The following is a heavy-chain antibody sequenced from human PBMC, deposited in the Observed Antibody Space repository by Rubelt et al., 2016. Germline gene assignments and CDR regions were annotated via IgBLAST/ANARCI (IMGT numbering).Heavy chain of an antibody. D-gene: IGHD6-6*01. CDR2: ISADNGNT. CDR1: GYTFTSYG. V-gene: IGHV1-18*01. CDR3: ARDGIRIAARQGWYFDL. J-gene: IGHJ2*01. Sequence: QVQLVQSGAEVKKPGASVKVSCKASGYTFTSYGISWVRQAPGQGLEWRGWISADNGNTNYAQKLQGGVTMTTDTSTSTAYMELRSLRSDDTAVYYCARDGIRIAARQGWYFDLWGRGTLVTVSS.